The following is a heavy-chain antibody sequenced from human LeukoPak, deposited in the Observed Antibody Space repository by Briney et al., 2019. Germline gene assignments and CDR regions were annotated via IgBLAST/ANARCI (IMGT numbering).Heavy chain of an antibody. D-gene: IGHD1-1*01. CDR2: LYNSRTT. Sequence: SETLSLTCTVSGGSINTYYWSWIRQPPGKGLEWIGYLYNSRTTNYNPSLKSRVSISGDTSKNPFSLKLIYVTAADTAVYYCARRGVKTTRFDYWGQGILVTVSS. J-gene: IGHJ4*02. CDR3: ARRGVKTTRFDY. CDR1: GGSINTYY. V-gene: IGHV4-59*01.